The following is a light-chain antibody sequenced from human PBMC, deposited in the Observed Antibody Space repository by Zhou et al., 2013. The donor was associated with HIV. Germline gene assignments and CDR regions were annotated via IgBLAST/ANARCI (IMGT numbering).Light chain of an antibody. CDR2: GAS. CDR1: HTVTSNY. CDR3: QQYGTSPSIT. J-gene: IGKJ5*01. Sequence: EIVLTQSPGTLSLSPGERATLSCRASHTVTSNYLAWYQHKPGQGPKVLIFGASTRANGIPDRFSGSGSGTEFTLTISRLEPEDFAVYYCQQYGTSPSITFGQGTRLVIK. V-gene: IGKV3-20*01.